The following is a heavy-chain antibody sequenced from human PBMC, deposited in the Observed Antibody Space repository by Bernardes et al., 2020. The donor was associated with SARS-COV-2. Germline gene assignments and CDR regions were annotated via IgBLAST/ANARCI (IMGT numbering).Heavy chain of an antibody. D-gene: IGHD3-10*01. CDR3: ARETLLWFGESSPFYNCFDP. CDR1: GYTFTGYY. Sequence: ASVKVSCKASGYTFTGYYMHWVRQAPGQGLEWMGWINPNSGGTNYAQKFQGRVTMTRDTSISTAYMELSRLRSDDTAVYYCARETLLWFGESSPFYNCFDPWGQGTLVTVSS. V-gene: IGHV1-2*02. CDR2: INPNSGGT. J-gene: IGHJ5*02.